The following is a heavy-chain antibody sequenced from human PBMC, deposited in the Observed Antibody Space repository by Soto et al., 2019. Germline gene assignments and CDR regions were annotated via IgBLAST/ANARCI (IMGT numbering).Heavy chain of an antibody. V-gene: IGHV3-74*01. Sequence: EVQLVESGGGVVQPGGSLRLSCAASGFTFSSYWMHWVRQAPGKGLVWVSRINSDGRSTSYADSVKGRFTISRDNAKNTLYLHMKSLRAEDTAVYYCAREEGAAFYYDGMDVWGQGTTVTVSS. J-gene: IGHJ6*02. CDR1: GFTFSSYW. CDR3: AREEGAAFYYDGMDV. CDR2: INSDGRST.